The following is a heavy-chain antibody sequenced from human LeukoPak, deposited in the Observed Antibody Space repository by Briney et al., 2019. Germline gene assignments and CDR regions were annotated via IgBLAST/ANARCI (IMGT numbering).Heavy chain of an antibody. CDR2: MNPNSGGT. V-gene: IGHV1-2*02. Sequence: ASVKVSCKASGYTCTDYYMHWMRQAPGQGPEWMGWMNPNSGGTNYAQKFQGRVTMTRDTSITTAYMELSSLRSDDTAVYYCAPRRVAADKGFDYWGQGTLVTVSS. CDR1: GYTCTDYY. J-gene: IGHJ4*02. CDR3: APRRVAADKGFDY. D-gene: IGHD6-19*01.